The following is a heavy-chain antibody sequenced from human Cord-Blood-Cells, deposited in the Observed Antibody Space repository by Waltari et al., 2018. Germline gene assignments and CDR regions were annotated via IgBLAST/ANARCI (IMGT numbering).Heavy chain of an antibody. Sequence: QVQLQQWGAGLLKPSETLSLTCAVYGGSFSGYYWSWIRQPPGKGLEWIGEINHSGSTNYNPSLKSRVTISVDTSKNQFSLKLSSVTAADTAVYYCAREQPGVLDYWGQGTLVTVSS. CDR3: AREQPGVLDY. V-gene: IGHV4-34*01. CDR1: GGSFSGYY. J-gene: IGHJ4*02. D-gene: IGHD3-3*01. CDR2: INHSGST.